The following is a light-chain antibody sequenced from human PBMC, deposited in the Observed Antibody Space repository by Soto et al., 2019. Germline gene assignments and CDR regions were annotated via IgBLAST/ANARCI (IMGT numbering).Light chain of an antibody. Sequence: QSVLTQPPSVSATPGQKVTISCSGSSSNIGNNYVSWYQQFPGAAPKLLIYDNYWRPSGIPDRFSASKSGTSATLGITGVQTGDEADYYCATWDSSLSAVVVGGGTKLTVL. J-gene: IGLJ2*01. CDR2: DNY. V-gene: IGLV1-51*01. CDR3: ATWDSSLSAVV. CDR1: SSNIGNNY.